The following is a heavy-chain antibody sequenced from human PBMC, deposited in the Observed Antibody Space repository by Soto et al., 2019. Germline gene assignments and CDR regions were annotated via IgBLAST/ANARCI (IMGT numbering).Heavy chain of an antibody. CDR3: AKSRIAVTGIYYYYYGMDV. D-gene: IGHD6-19*01. J-gene: IGHJ6*02. Sequence: PGGSMTLSCASSRFTFNSSVVHGVLQAPGKGLEWVAVRSYDGSNKYYADSVKGRFTISRDNSKNTLYLQMNSLRAEDTAVYYCAKSRIAVTGIYYYYYGMDVWGQGTTVTVSS. CDR1: RFTFNSSV. V-gene: IGHV3-30*18. CDR2: RSYDGSNK.